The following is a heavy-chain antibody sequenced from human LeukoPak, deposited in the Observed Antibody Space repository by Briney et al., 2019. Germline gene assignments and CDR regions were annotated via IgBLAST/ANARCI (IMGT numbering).Heavy chain of an antibody. Sequence: SETLSLTCAVYGGSFSGYYWSWIRQHPGKGLEWIGYIYYSGSTYYNPSLKSRVTISVDTSKNQFSLKLSSVTAADTAVYYCARDYDFWSGYYYFDYWGQGTLVTVSS. D-gene: IGHD3-3*01. CDR2: IYYSGST. V-gene: IGHV4-31*11. CDR1: GGSFSGYY. CDR3: ARDYDFWSGYYYFDY. J-gene: IGHJ4*02.